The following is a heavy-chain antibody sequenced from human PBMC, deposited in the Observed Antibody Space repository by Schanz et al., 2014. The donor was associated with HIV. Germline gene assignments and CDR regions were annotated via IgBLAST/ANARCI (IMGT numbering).Heavy chain of an antibody. Sequence: QVQLVESGGGVVQPGRSLRLSCAASGFTFSTYGMHWVRQAPGKGLEWVAVIWYDGSNKYYADSVKGRFTISRDNSKNTRYLQMNSLRVEDRAVYYCARASRIAASDRDTRLSYLYGMDVWGQGTTVIVSS. J-gene: IGHJ6*02. CDR2: IWYDGSNK. V-gene: IGHV3-33*01. D-gene: IGHD6-13*01. CDR3: ARASRIAASDRDTRLSYLYGMDV. CDR1: GFTFSTYG.